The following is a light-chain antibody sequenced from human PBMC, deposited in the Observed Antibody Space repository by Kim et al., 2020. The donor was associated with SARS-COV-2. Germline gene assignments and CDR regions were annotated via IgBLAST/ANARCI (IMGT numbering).Light chain of an antibody. Sequence: APGGTARISCEGDDIWTKFVHWYHQRPGQAPLLVTYYDTHRPAGIPARFSGSNSGNTATLTIREVEAGDEGDYFCQVWDGPTDHAVFGGGTQLTVL. CDR1: DIWTKF. CDR2: YDT. CDR3: QVWDGPTDHAV. J-gene: IGLJ2*01. V-gene: IGLV3-21*04.